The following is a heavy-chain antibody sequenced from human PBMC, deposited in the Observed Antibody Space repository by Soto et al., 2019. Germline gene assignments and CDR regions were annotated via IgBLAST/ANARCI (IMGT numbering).Heavy chain of an antibody. D-gene: IGHD5-18*01. V-gene: IGHV4-59*01. J-gene: IGHJ6*02. CDR2: IYYSGST. CDR1: GGSISSYY. CDR3: ARDRRYSYGYYYGMDV. Sequence: QVQLQESGPGLVKPSETLSLTCTVSGGSISSYYWSWIRQPPGKGLEWIGYIYYSGSTNYNPSLNSPVTISVDTSKNQSSLKLSSVTAADKAVYYCARDRRYSYGYYYGMDVWGQGTTVIVSS.